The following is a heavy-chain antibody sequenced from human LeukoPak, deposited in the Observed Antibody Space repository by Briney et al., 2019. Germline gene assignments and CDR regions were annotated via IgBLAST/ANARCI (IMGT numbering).Heavy chain of an antibody. Sequence: PGGSLRLSCAASGFTFSSYEMNWVRQAPGKGLEWVSYISSSGSTIYYADSVKGRFTISRDNSKNTLYLQMGSLSAEDMAVYYCARVGEYSSSSGPDSWGQGTLVTVSS. CDR2: ISSSGSTI. CDR1: GFTFSSYE. D-gene: IGHD6-6*01. CDR3: ARVGEYSSSSGPDS. J-gene: IGHJ4*02. V-gene: IGHV3-48*03.